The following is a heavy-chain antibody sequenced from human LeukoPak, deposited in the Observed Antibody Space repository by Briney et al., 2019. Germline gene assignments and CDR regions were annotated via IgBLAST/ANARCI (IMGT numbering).Heavy chain of an antibody. D-gene: IGHD3-10*01. V-gene: IGHV4-59*08. Sequence: SETLSLTCTVSGGSISSYYWSWIRQPPGKGLEWIGYIYYRSTNYNPSLKSRVTISIDTSKNQFSLKLSPVTAADTAVYYCARHLWRGGTTDSFDIWGQGTMVSVSS. CDR2: IYYRST. CDR1: GGSISSYY. CDR3: ARHLWRGGTTDSFDI. J-gene: IGHJ3*02.